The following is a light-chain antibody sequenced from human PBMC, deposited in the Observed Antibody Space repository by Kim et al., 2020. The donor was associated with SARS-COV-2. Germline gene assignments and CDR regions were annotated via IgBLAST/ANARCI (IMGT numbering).Light chain of an antibody. Sequence: DIQVTQSPSSVSASVGGRVTITCRASQGVSGYLAWYQQEPGKAPKLLIHTASTLQSGVPSRFSGSGSGRDFTLTINGLQPEDFATYFCQQANSFPLTFGGGTKVDIK. CDR2: TAS. CDR3: QQANSFPLT. V-gene: IGKV1-12*01. J-gene: IGKJ4*01. CDR1: QGVSGY.